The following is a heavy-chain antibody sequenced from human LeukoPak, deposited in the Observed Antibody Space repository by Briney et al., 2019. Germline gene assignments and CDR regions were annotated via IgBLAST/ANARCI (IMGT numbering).Heavy chain of an antibody. Sequence: ASVTVSCQASGYSFTSYGISWVRPAPGQGLEWMGWISAYTDNTNYAPNLQGRVTMTTDRSTSTAYLELRSLGSDDTAVYFCARTLWTTVTNFDYWGQGTLVTVSS. V-gene: IGHV1-18*01. J-gene: IGHJ4*02. CDR3: ARTLWTTVTNFDY. CDR2: ISAYTDNT. CDR1: GYSFTSYG. D-gene: IGHD4-17*01.